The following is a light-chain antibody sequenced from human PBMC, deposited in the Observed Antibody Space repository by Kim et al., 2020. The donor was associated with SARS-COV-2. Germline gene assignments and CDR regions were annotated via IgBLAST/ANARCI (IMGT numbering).Light chain of an antibody. CDR3: QQYYSTPHT. CDR2: WAS. Sequence: DIVMTQSPDSLAVSLGERATINCKSSQSVLYSSNNKNYLAWYQQKPGQPPKLLIYWASTRESGVPDRFSGSGCGTDFTLSISSLQAEDVAVYYCQQYYSTPHTFGQGTKLEI. J-gene: IGKJ2*01. CDR1: QSVLYSSNNKNY. V-gene: IGKV4-1*01.